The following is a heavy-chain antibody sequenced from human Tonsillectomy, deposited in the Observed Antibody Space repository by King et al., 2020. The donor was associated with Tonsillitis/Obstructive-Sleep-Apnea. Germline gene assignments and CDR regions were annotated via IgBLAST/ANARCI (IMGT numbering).Heavy chain of an antibody. CDR1: GYKFTIYW. CDR2: IDPIDSYT. V-gene: IGHV5-10-1*01. CDR3: ARVSGGALDYYMDV. Sequence: QLVQSGTEVKKPGESLRISCKGSGYKFTIYWITWVRQMPGKGLEWMGRIDPIDSYTNYSPSFQGHVTISADKSIRTAYLQWSSLKASDTATYYCARVSGGALDYYMDVWGKGTTVTVSS. J-gene: IGHJ6*03. D-gene: IGHD2-15*01.